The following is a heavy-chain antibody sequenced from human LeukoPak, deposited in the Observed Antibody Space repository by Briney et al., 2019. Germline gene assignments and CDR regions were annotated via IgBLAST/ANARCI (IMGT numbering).Heavy chain of an antibody. CDR1: GHTLTEFS. D-gene: IGHD3-10*01. CDR2: FDPEDGET. J-gene: IGHJ4*02. CDR3: ATEGKIIRGVYTDY. Sequence: ASVKVSCNVSGHTLTEFSMHWVRQAPGKRLEWMGRFDPEDGETIYAQKFQGRVTMTADTSTDTAYMELSSLRSEDTAVYFCATEGKIIRGVYTDYWGQGTLVTVSS. V-gene: IGHV1-24*01.